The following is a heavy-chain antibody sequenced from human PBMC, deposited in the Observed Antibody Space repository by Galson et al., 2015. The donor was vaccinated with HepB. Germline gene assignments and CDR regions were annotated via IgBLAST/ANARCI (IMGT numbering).Heavy chain of an antibody. D-gene: IGHD6-19*01. CDR3: ARRQWLPPYYYYMDV. V-gene: IGHV3-11*01. CDR2: ISSSGSTI. CDR1: GFTFSDYY. Sequence: SLRLSCAASGFTFSDYYMSWIRQAPGKGLEWVSYISSSGSTIYYADSVKGRFTISRDNAKNSLYLQMNSLRAEDTAVYYCARRQWLPPYYYYMDVWGKGTTVTVSS. J-gene: IGHJ6*03.